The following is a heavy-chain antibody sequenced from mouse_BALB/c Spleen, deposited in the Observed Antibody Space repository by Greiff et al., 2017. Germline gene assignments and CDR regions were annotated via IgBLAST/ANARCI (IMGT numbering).Heavy chain of an antibody. V-gene: IGHV14-1*02. J-gene: IGHJ1*01. CDR1: GFNIKDYY. Sequence: EVQGVESGAELVRPGALVKLSCKASGFNIKDYYMHWVKQRPEQGLEWIGWIDPENGNTIYDPKFQGKASITADTSSNTAYPQLSSLTSEDTAVYYCAVYYYGSRYFDVWGAGTTVTVSS. CDR2: IDPENGNT. D-gene: IGHD1-1*01. CDR3: AVYYYGSRYFDV.